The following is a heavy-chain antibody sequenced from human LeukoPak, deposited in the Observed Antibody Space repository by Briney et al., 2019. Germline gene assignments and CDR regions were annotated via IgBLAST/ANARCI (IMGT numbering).Heavy chain of an antibody. CDR1: GGTLSSYA. CDR2: IIPILGIA. V-gene: IGHV1-69*04. Sequence: SVKVSCKASGGTLSSYAISWVRQAPGQGLEWMGRIIPILGIANYAQKFQGRVTITADKSTSTAYMELSSLRSEDTAVYYCARGDYGILTGYSPSFDYWGQGTLVTVSS. CDR3: ARGDYGILTGYSPSFDY. D-gene: IGHD3-9*01. J-gene: IGHJ4*02.